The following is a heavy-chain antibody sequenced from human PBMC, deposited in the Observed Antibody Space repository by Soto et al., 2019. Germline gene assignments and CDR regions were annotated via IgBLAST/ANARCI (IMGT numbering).Heavy chain of an antibody. D-gene: IGHD3-22*01. CDR3: SSWEYYDSSGYIDY. J-gene: IGHJ4*02. CDR1: GFTFSSYA. V-gene: IGHV3-30-3*01. CDR2: ISYDGSNK. Sequence: QVQLVESGGGVVQPGRSLRLSCAASGFTFSSYALHWVRQAPGKGLEWVAVISYDGSNKYYADSLKGRFTISRDNSKNTLYLQMTSLRAEDTAVYYCSSWEYYDSSGYIDYWGQGTMVTFSS.